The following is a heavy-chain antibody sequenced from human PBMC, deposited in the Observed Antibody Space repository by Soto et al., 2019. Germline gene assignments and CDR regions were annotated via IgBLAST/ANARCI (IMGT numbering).Heavy chain of an antibody. V-gene: IGHV3-11*01. CDR3: ARDRKDQQWLVDFDY. CDR2: ISSSGSTI. Sequence: GGSLRLSCAASGFTFSDYYMSWIRQAPGKGLEWVSYISSSGSTIYYADSVKGRFTISRDNAKNSLYLQMNSLRAEDTAVYYCARDRKDQQWLVDFDYWGQGTLVTVSS. J-gene: IGHJ4*02. D-gene: IGHD6-19*01. CDR1: GFTFSDYY.